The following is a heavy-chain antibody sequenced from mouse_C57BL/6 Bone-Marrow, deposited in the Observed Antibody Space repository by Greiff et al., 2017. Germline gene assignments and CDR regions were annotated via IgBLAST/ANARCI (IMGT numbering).Heavy chain of an antibody. Sequence: VQLQQPGAELVKPGASVKMSCKASGYTFTSYWITWVKQRPGQGLEWIGDIYPGSGSTTYNEKFKSKATLTVDTSSSTADMQLSSLTSEASAVYYGARPYYSNYWYFDVWGTGTTVTVSS. CDR1: GYTFTSYW. J-gene: IGHJ1*03. V-gene: IGHV1-55*01. D-gene: IGHD2-5*01. CDR2: IYPGSGST. CDR3: ARPYYSNYWYFDV.